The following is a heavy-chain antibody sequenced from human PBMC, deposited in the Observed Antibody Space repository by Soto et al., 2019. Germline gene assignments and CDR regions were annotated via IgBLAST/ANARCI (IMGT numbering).Heavy chain of an antibody. CDR1: GCTFSSYA. CDR2: IIPIFGTA. J-gene: IGHJ6*04. Sequence: QVQLVQSGAEVKKPGSSVKVSCNASGCTFSSYAISWVRQAPGQGLEWMGVIIPIFGTANYAQKFQSRVTNTADESTRTAYMELSSLRSEATAVYYCARAGNIESYYYYGMDVWGKGTTVTVSS. CDR3: ARAGNIESYYYYGMDV. V-gene: IGHV1-69*12. D-gene: IGHD4-4*01.